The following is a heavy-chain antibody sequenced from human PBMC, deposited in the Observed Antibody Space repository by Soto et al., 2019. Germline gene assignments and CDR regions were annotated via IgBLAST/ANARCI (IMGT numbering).Heavy chain of an antibody. CDR2: ISDSGDRT. CDR1: GFTFSTYA. Sequence: EVQLLESGGGLVQPGGSLRLSCEASGFTFSTYAMSWVSQAPGKGLERVAGISDSGDRTYHADSVKGRLTISRDNAKNTLYLQMISLRAEDTAIYYCAKGFGSDGSYFDYWGQGDLVIVSS. D-gene: IGHD3-16*01. CDR3: AKGFGSDGSYFDY. J-gene: IGHJ4*02. V-gene: IGHV3-23*01.